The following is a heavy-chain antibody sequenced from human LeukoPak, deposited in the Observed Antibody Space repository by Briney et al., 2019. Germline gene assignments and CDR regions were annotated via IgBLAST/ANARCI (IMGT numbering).Heavy chain of an antibody. J-gene: IGHJ5*02. Sequence: SETLSLTCTVSGGSVSSGSYYWSWIRQPPGKGLEWIGYIYYSGSTNYNPSLKSRVTISVDTSKNQFSLKLSSVTAADTAVYYCAGVKIMGGSYYLGFDPWGQGTLVTVSS. D-gene: IGHD1-26*01. V-gene: IGHV4-61*01. CDR3: AGVKIMGGSYYLGFDP. CDR1: GGSVSSGSYY. CDR2: IYYSGST.